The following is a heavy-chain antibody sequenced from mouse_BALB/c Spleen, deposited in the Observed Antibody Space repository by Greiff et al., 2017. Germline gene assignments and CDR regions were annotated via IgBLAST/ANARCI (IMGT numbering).Heavy chain of an antibody. V-gene: IGHV1-63*02. J-gene: IGHJ4*01. D-gene: IGHD2-3*01. Sequence: QVQLQQSGAELVRPGTSVKISCKASGYTFTNYWLGWVKQRPGHGLEWIGDIYPGGGYTNYNEKFKGKATLTADTSTSTAYMELSSLTNEDSAVYYCTRYDGYYYYAMDYWGQGTSVTVSS. CDR3: TRYDGYYYYAMDY. CDR1: GYTFTNYW. CDR2: IYPGGGYT.